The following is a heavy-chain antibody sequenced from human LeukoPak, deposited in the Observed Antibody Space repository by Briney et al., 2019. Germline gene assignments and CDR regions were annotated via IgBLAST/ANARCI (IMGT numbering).Heavy chain of an antibody. V-gene: IGHV4-34*01. CDR2: INHSGST. D-gene: IGHD5-18*01. CDR3: ARHKRGYSYGTIDY. J-gene: IGHJ4*02. Sequence: SETLSLTCAVYGGSFSGYYWSWIRQPPGKGLEWIGEINHSGSTNYNPSLKSRVTISVDTSKNQFSLKLSSVTAADTAVYYCARHKRGYSYGTIDYWGQGTLVTVSS. CDR1: GGSFSGYY.